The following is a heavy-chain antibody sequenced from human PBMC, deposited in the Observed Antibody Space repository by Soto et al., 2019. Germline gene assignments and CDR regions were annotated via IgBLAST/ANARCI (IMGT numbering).Heavy chain of an antibody. D-gene: IGHD3-10*01. V-gene: IGHV3-15*07. J-gene: IGHJ4*01. Sequence: EVELVESGGGLGKPWGSLKLSCAAPGFSFKNAWMNLVRQAPGKGLEWVGRIKNKNDGGTTDYGAFVKGRFTISRDASENTLYLHMNGLKTEDTGVYFCTGLWFGEIYNYWGQGSLVTVSS. CDR3: TGLWFGEIYNY. CDR1: GFSFKNAW. CDR2: IKNKNDGGTT.